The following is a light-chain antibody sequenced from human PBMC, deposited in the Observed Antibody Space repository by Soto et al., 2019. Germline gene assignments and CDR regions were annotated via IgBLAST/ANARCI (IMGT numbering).Light chain of an antibody. Sequence: QSALTQPASVSGSPGQSITISCTGTSSDVGSYNLVSWYQQHPGKAPKLRIYEGSKRPSGVSNRFSGSKSGNTASLTISGLQAEDEADYYCCSYAGSSTVVFGGGTKVTV. V-gene: IGLV2-23*01. J-gene: IGLJ2*01. CDR3: CSYAGSSTVV. CDR2: EGS. CDR1: SSDVGSYNL.